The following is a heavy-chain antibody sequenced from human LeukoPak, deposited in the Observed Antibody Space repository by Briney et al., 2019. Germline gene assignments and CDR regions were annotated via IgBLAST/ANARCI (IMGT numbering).Heavy chain of an antibody. V-gene: IGHV1-69*13. CDR2: IIPIFGTA. D-gene: IGHD2-2*01. Sequence: ASVKVSCKASGYTFTGYYMHWVRQAPGQGLEWMGGIIPIFGTANYAQKFQGRVTITADESTSTAYMELSSLRSEDTAVYYCAVDHQRDIVVVPAARGNWFDPWGQGTLVTVSS. J-gene: IGHJ5*02. CDR3: AVDHQRDIVVVPAARGNWFDP. CDR1: GYTFTGYY.